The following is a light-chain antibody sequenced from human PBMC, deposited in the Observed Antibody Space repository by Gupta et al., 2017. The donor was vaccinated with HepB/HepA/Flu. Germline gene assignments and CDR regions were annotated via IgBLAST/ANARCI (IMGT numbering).Light chain of an antibody. CDR1: SSEIENNY. CDR3: GIWDTSLNNFV. Sequence: QSVLTQPPSVSATPGQKVTISCSGNSSEIENNYVSWYQPIPGTAPKLLIYENNKRMSRIPDRFSASKSATSATLGSTGLQTGDEADYYCGIWDTSLNNFVFGAGTKVSVL. J-gene: IGLJ1*01. CDR2: ENN. V-gene: IGLV1-51*02.